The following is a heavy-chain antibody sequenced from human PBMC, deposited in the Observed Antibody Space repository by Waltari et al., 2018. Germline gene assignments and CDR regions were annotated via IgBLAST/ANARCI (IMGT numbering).Heavy chain of an antibody. D-gene: IGHD6-13*01. V-gene: IGHV1-8*02. CDR2: VNPNTGNT. J-gene: IGHJ5*02. CDR1: GYTFTSSD. Sequence: QVQLVQSGAEVKKPGASVKVSCKASGYTFTSSDINWLRQATGQGPEWMGWVNPNTGNTGYAQKFQDRLSMTTNNSITTAYMELPSLTSDDTAIYYCARGAAPGKGAHWFAPWGQGTLVTVSS. CDR3: ARGAAPGKGAHWFAP.